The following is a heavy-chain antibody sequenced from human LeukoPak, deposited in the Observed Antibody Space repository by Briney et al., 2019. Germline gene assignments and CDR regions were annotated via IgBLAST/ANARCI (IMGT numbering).Heavy chain of an antibody. Sequence: GGSLRLSCGASGFTFSKFAVTWVRQAPGKGLEWVSTIGGLGHSTNYADSVKGRFTISRDNSKNTLYLQMNSLTPEDTAVYYCAERDAAGLDYWGQGTLVTVSS. D-gene: IGHD6-13*01. CDR3: AERDAAGLDY. J-gene: IGHJ4*02. CDR2: IGGLGHST. CDR1: GFTFSKFA. V-gene: IGHV3-23*01.